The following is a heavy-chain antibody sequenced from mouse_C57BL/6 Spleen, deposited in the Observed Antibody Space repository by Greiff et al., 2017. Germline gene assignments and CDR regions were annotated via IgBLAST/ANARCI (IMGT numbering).Heavy chain of an antibody. V-gene: IGHV10-1*01. Sequence: EVKLVESGGGLVQPKGSLKLSCAASGFSFNTYAMNWVRQAPGKGLEWVARIRSKSNNYATYYADSVKDRFTISRDDSESMLYLQMNNLKTEDTAMYYCVRHHYGNYFDYWGQGTTLTVSS. CDR1: GFSFNTYA. CDR2: IRSKSNNYAT. D-gene: IGHD2-1*01. J-gene: IGHJ2*01. CDR3: VRHHYGNYFDY.